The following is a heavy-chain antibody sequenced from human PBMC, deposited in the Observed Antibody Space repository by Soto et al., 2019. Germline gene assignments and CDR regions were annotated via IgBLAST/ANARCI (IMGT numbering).Heavy chain of an antibody. V-gene: IGHV3-15*01. D-gene: IGHD3-22*01. CDR2: IKSKTDGGTT. Sequence: EVQLVESGGGLVKPGGSLRLSCAASGFTFSNAWMSWVRQAPGKGLEWVGRIKSKTDGGTTDYAAPVKGRFTISRDDSKNTLYLQMNSLKTEDTAVYYCTTPPYYYDSSGYYYVGGYWGQGTLVTVSS. CDR1: GFTFSNAW. J-gene: IGHJ4*02. CDR3: TTPPYYYDSSGYYYVGGY.